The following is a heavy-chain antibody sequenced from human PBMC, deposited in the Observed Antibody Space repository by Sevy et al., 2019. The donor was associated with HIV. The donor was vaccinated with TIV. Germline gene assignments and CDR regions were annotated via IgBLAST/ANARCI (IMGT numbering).Heavy chain of an antibody. D-gene: IGHD5-12*01. Sequence: GGSLRLSCTASGFTFSSAWMSWVRQAPGKGLEWVGRIKSEFDGGAIDYAAPVKGRFTISREDSKNTVYLQINSLKTEDRAVYYCITDPAYRGYDEEVINYYFYGMDVWGQGTTVTVS. CDR1: GFTFSSAW. J-gene: IGHJ6*02. CDR3: ITDPAYRGYDEEVINYYFYGMDV. V-gene: IGHV3-15*01. CDR2: IKSEFDGGAI.